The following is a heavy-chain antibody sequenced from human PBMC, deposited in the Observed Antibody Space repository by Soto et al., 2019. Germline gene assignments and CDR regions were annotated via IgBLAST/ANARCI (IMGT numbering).Heavy chain of an antibody. V-gene: IGHV1-18*01. CDR1: GYTFTSYG. CDR3: ARAVDYYDSSGYYTHEYFQH. D-gene: IGHD3-22*01. J-gene: IGHJ1*01. CDR2: ISAYNGNT. Sequence: QVQLVQSGAEVKKPGASVKVPCKASGYTFTSYGISWVRQAPGQGLEWMGWISAYNGNTNYAQKIQGRVTMTTDTSTSTAYMELRSLRSDDTAVYYCARAVDYYDSSGYYTHEYFQHWGQGTLVTVSS.